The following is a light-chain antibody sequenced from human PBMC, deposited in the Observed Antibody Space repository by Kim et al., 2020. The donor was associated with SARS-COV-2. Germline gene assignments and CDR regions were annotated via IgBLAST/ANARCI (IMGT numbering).Light chain of an antibody. J-gene: IGKJ1*01. Sequence: DIQMTQSPSSLSASVGDRVTITCRAGQDIGILLAWYQQKPGEAPKLLVYKASSLQRGVPSRFSGSGSGTEFTLTISGLQPDDFATYYCQEDNSYFRTFGLGTKVDIK. CDR1: QDIGIL. CDR3: QEDNSYFRT. V-gene: IGKV1-5*03. CDR2: KAS.